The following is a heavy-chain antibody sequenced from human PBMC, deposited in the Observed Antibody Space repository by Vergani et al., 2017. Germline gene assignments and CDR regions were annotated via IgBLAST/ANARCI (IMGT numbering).Heavy chain of an antibody. Sequence: EVQLVESGGGLVQPGRSLRLSCTASGFTFGDYAMSWVRQAPGKGLEWVGFIRSKAYGGTTEYAASVKGRFTISRDDSKNSLYLQMNSLKTEDTAVYYCARVNNWNYVFDYWGQGTLVTVSS. CDR2: IRSKAYGGTT. D-gene: IGHD1-7*01. V-gene: IGHV3-49*04. CDR3: ARVNNWNYVFDY. J-gene: IGHJ4*02. CDR1: GFTFGDYA.